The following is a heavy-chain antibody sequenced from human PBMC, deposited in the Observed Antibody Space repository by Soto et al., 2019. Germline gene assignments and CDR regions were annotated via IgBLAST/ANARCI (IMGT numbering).Heavy chain of an antibody. CDR1: GFAFSSFV. CDR2: IWYDGSDK. CDR3: AFGNLSYYFDY. V-gene: IGHV3-33*01. Sequence: QVQLVESGGGVVQPGTSLRLSCVASGFAFSSFVMHWVRQAPGKGLEWVAIIWYDGSDKYYGDSVKGRFTISRDNSKNALFLQMNSLRAEDTAVYHWAFGNLSYYFDYWGQGTPVTVSS. D-gene: IGHD3-16*01. J-gene: IGHJ4*02.